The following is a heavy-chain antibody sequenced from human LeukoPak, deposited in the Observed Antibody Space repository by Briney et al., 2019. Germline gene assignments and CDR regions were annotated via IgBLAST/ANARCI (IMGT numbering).Heavy chain of an antibody. CDR1: GFTFSSYG. D-gene: IGHD2-15*01. J-gene: IGHJ4*02. CDR2: IWYDGSNK. CDR3: AKEGFGWYYYDN. V-gene: IGHV3-30*02. Sequence: GGSLRLSCAASGFTFSSYGMHWVRQAPGKGLEWVAVIWYDGSNKYYADSVKGRFTISRDNSKNTLYLQMNSLRAEDTALYYCAKEGFGWYYYDNWGQGTLVTVSS.